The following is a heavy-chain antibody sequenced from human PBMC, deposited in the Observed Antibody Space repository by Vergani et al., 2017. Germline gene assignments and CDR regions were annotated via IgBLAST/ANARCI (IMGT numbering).Heavy chain of an antibody. CDR2: INYVGST. CDR1: GGSINTSSSF. J-gene: IGHJ2*01. CDR3: ARGGGDNGYVDL. V-gene: IGHV4-39*01. Sequence: QLQLQESGPGLVKPSETLSLTCTVSGGSINTSSSFWGWIRQSPGKGLEWIGSINYVGSTYYIPSLQSRATVFVDTSKNQFSLNLTSVTAAATAVYYCARGGGDNGYVDLWGRGTLVTVS. D-gene: IGHD3-16*01.